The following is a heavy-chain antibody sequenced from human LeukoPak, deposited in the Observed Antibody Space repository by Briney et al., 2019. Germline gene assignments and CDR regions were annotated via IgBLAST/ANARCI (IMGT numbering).Heavy chain of an antibody. CDR2: IRYDGSNI. J-gene: IGHJ6*04. V-gene: IGHV3-30*02. Sequence: GGSPRLSCTASGFSFSRYGMHWVRQAPGKGLEWVAYIRYDGSNIYYADSVKGRFTISRDNSKNTLYLQMNSLRAEDTAVYYCAKDPTYSGYGGLDVWGKGTTVSVSS. CDR3: AKDPTYSGYGGLDV. CDR1: GFSFSRYG. D-gene: IGHD5-12*01.